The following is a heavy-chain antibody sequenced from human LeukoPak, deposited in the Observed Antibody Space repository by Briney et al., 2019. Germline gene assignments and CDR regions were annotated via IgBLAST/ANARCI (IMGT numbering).Heavy chain of an antibody. Sequence: SGTLSLTCAVSGGSISSSNWWSWLRQPPGKGLEWIGEIYHSGSTNYNPSLKSRVTISVDKSKNQFSLKLSSVTAADTAVYYCAPLAVAGTRKSPAFDIWGQGTMVTVSS. CDR1: GGSISSSNW. CDR3: APLAVAGTRKSPAFDI. D-gene: IGHD6-19*01. CDR2: IYHSGST. J-gene: IGHJ3*02. V-gene: IGHV4-4*02.